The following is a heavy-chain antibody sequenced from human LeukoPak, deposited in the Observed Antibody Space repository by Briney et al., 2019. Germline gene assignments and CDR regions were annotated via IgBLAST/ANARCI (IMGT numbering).Heavy chain of an antibody. J-gene: IGHJ4*02. CDR3: ARGREWEPKVFDY. CDR2: IYYSGST. D-gene: IGHD1-26*01. V-gene: IGHV4-59*01. Sequence: SETLSLTCTVSGGSISGYYWSWVRKRPGQGQEWIGYIYYSGSTNYNPSLKSRVTISVDTSKNQFSLKLSSVTAADTAVYYCARGREWEPKVFDYWGQGTLVTVSS. CDR1: GGSISGYY.